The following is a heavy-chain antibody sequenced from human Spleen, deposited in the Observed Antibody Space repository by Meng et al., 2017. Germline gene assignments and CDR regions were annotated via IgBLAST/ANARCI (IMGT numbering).Heavy chain of an antibody. Sequence: QGQLVQYGAEVKELGASVKVSCDASGYTLSRDGFSWVRQAPGKGLEWLGWINTYTGKTDYAQKFQGRVTLTTDTFTSTAYMELRSLRSDDTAVDYCVTRGNPYLNCWGQGTLVTVSS. CDR2: INTYTGKT. J-gene: IGHJ4*02. V-gene: IGHV1-18*01. CDR1: GYTLSRDG. CDR3: VTRGNPYLNC.